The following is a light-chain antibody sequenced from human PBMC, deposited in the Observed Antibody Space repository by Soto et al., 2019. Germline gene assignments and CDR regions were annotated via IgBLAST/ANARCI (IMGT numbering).Light chain of an antibody. CDR3: QQHINWPLT. CDR2: EAS. CDR1: QSINRD. Sequence: EVVLTQSPDTLSLPPGERATLSCRASQSINRDLAWYVQKPGQAPRLLIYEASNRATGIPARFSGSGSGADFTLTISSLEPEDFALYYCQQHINWPLTFGGGTKVDIK. J-gene: IGKJ4*01. V-gene: IGKV3-11*01.